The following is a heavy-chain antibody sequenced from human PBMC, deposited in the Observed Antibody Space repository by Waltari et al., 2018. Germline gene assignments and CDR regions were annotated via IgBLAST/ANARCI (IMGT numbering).Heavy chain of an antibody. J-gene: IGHJ4*02. CDR3: TSRVVTTTVTSDY. CDR2: IRNKANSYAT. V-gene: IGHV3-73*02. D-gene: IGHD4-17*01. CDR1: GFTFSDSV. Sequence: EVQLVESGGGLVQPGGSLKLSCAASGFTFSDSVMHWVRQASGKGLEWVGRIRNKANSYATAYAASVNGRFTISRDDSKNTAYLQMNSLKTEDTAVYYCTSRVVTTTVTSDYWGQGIVVTVSS.